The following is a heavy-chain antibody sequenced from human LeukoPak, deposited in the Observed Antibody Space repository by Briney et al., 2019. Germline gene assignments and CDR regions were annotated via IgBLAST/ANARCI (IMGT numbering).Heavy chain of an antibody. V-gene: IGHV4-59*08. J-gene: IGHJ4*02. CDR1: GGSLSSYY. CDR2: IYYSGST. Sequence: PSETLSLTCTVSGGSLSSYYWSWIRQTPGKGLEWIGYIYYSGSTNYNPSLRSRVTISVDTSKNQFSLKLSSVTAADTAVYYCARLYYYGSGSYLFDYWGQGTLVTVSS. D-gene: IGHD3-10*01. CDR3: ARLYYYGSGSYLFDY.